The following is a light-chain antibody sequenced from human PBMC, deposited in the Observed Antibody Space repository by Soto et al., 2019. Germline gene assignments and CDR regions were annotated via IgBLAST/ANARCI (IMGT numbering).Light chain of an antibody. V-gene: IGLV2-11*01. Sequence: QSALTQPRSLSGSPGQSVTISCTGTSSDVGGYNYVSWYQQHPGKAPKLMIYDVSKRRSGVPDRFSGSKSGITASLTISGLQAEDEADYYCCSYAGSYTLVFGGGTQLTVL. CDR1: SSDVGGYNY. CDR3: CSYAGSYTLV. CDR2: DVS. J-gene: IGLJ2*01.